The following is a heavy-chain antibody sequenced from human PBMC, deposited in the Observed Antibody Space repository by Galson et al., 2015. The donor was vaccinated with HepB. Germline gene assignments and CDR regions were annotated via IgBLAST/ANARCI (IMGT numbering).Heavy chain of an antibody. CDR1: GGSISSGDYY. D-gene: IGHD3-22*01. Sequence: TLSLTCTVSGGSISSGDYYWSWIRQPPGKGLEWIGYIYYSGSTYYNPSLKSRVTISVDTSKNQFSLKLSSVTAADTAVYYCARGPTYYYDSSGYSYFDYWGQGTMVTVSS. CDR2: IYYSGST. J-gene: IGHJ4*03. V-gene: IGHV4-30-4*01. CDR3: ARGPTYYYDSSGYSYFDY.